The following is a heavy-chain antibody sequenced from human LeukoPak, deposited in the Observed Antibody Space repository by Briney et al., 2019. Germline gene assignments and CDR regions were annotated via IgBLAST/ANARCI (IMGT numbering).Heavy chain of an antibody. D-gene: IGHD3-10*01. CDR1: GFTFSSYG. CDR3: ARGHTSMVRGVIIDVFDY. V-gene: IGHV3-33*01. CDR2: IWYDGSNK. Sequence: PGRSLRLSCAASGFTFSSYGMHWVRQAPGKGLEWVAVIWYDGSNKYYADSVKGRFTISRDNSKNTLYLQMNSLRAEDTAVYYCARGHTSMVRGVIIDVFDYWGQGTLVTVSS. J-gene: IGHJ4*02.